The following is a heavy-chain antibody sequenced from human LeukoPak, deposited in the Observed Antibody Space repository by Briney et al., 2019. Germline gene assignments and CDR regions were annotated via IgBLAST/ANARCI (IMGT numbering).Heavy chain of an antibody. CDR1: GYTFTSYY. CDR3: ARLSSGGYDG. Sequence: GASVKVSCKASGYTFTSYYMHWVRQAPGQGLEWMGIINPSGGSTSYAQKFQDRVTMTRDTSTSTVYMELSSLRSEDTTVYYCARLSSGGYDGWGQGTLVTVSS. CDR2: INPSGGST. V-gene: IGHV1-46*01. D-gene: IGHD5-12*01. J-gene: IGHJ4*02.